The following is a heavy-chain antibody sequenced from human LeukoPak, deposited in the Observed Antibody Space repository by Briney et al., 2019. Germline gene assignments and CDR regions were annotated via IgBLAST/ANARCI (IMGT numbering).Heavy chain of an antibody. Sequence: KPSETLSLTCAVYGGSFSGYYWSWIRQPPGKGLEWIGEINHSGSTNYNPSLKSRVTISVDTSKNQFSLKLSSVTAADTAVYYCARVTGSTTYSSSWTNWFDPWGQGTLATVSS. CDR3: ARVTGSTTYSSSWTNWFDP. CDR1: GGSFSGYY. D-gene: IGHD6-13*01. V-gene: IGHV4-34*01. CDR2: INHSGST. J-gene: IGHJ5*02.